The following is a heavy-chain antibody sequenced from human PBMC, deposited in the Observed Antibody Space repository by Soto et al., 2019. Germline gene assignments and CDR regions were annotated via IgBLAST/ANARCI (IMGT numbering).Heavy chain of an antibody. CDR1: GVTFGGHG. Sequence: GGSLRLSWAAAGVTFGGHGRRWVRQAPGKGLEWVAVISYDGSNKYYADSVKGRFTISRDNSKNTLYLQMNSLRAEDTAVYYCAKDDRPGQLVVPAALDYWGQGTLVTVSS. D-gene: IGHD2-2*01. CDR2: ISYDGSNK. V-gene: IGHV3-30*18. J-gene: IGHJ4*02. CDR3: AKDDRPGQLVVPAALDY.